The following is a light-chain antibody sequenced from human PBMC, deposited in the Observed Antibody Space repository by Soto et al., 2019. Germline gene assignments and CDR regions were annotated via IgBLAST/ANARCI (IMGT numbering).Light chain of an antibody. CDR3: CSYAGSYTLV. V-gene: IGLV2-11*01. Sequence: QSVLTQPRSVSGSPGQSATISCTGTSSDVGGYNYVSWYQQHPDKAPKLMIYDVSKRPSGVPDRFSGSKSGNTASLTISGLQAEDEADYYCCSYAGSYTLVFGGGTKLTVL. CDR2: DVS. J-gene: IGLJ2*01. CDR1: SSDVGGYNY.